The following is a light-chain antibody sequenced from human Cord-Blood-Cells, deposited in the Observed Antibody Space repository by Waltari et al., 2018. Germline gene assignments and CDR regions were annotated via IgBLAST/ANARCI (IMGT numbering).Light chain of an antibody. V-gene: IGKV1-39*01. CDR1: QSISSY. CDR2: AAS. Sequence: DIQITQSPSSLSAPVGARVTITCRASQSISSYLNWYQQKPGKAPKLLIYAASSLQSGVPSRFSGSGSGTDFTLTISSLQPEDFATYYCQQSYSTPFTFGPGTKVDIK. J-gene: IGKJ3*01. CDR3: QQSYSTPFT.